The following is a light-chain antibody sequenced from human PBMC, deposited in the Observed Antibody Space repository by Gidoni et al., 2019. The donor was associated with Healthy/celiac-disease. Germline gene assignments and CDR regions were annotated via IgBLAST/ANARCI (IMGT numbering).Light chain of an antibody. CDR3: QKYNSALFT. CDR2: ASS. J-gene: IGKJ3*01. Sequence: DSQTTQYPSSLAASVGDRVTITCRARQGISNYLAWYQQKPGKVHKLLIYASSILQAGVPSRFSGSGSGTDFTLTISRLQPEDVATYYCQKYNSALFTFGPGTKVDIK. V-gene: IGKV1-27*01. CDR1: QGISNY.